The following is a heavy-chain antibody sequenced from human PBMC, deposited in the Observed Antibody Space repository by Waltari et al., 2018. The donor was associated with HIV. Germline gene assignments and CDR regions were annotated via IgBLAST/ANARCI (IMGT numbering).Heavy chain of an antibody. CDR3: TTDEFYYGNSGYFDY. Sequence: EVQLVESGGDLVKPGGCLRLSCAASGFTFGMAWMSWARQAPGKGPEWVGRIKSKADGGTTDYAAPVKGRFTISRDDSKNTLYLQMNSLRFEDTAVYYCTTDEFYYGNSGYFDYWGQGTLVTVSS. CDR2: IKSKADGGTT. V-gene: IGHV3-15*05. D-gene: IGHD3-22*01. CDR1: GFTFGMAW. J-gene: IGHJ4*02.